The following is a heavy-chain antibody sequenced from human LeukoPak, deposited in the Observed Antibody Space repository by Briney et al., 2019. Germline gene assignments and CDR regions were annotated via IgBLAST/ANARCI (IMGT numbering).Heavy chain of an antibody. CDR1: GFTFSYYA. V-gene: IGHV3-30-3*01. CDR2: FSYGGSTE. CDR3: ARERVSWELSFAFDI. Sequence: GGSLRRSCAASGFTFSYYAIHWVRQAPGKGLEWVAVFSYGGSTEYYADSVKGRSTISRDNSKNTLYLQMNSLRPDDTAVYYCARERVSWELSFAFDIWGQGTVVTISS. D-gene: IGHD1-26*01. J-gene: IGHJ3*02.